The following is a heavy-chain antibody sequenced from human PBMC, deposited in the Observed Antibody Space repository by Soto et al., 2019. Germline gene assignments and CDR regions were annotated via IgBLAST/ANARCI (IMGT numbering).Heavy chain of an antibody. CDR2: IHYSGRT. CDR1: GGSVSSDDCY. V-gene: IGHV4-30-4*01. CDR3: AREDFWSAPDY. J-gene: IGHJ4*02. Sequence: PSETLSLTCTVSGGSVSSDDCYWSWIRQPPGKGLEWIGYIHYSGRTYYNPSLRSRVTISVDTSKNQFSLQLSSVTAADTAVYYCAREDFWSAPDYWGQGTLVTVSS. D-gene: IGHD3-3*01.